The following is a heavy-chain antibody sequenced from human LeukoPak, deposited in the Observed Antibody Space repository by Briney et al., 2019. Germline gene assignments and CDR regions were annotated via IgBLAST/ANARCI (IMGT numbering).Heavy chain of an antibody. CDR3: ARDLCGGDCCGLDY. Sequence: GGSLRLSCAASGFTFSSYGMHWVRQAPGKGLEWVALIWYDGRKEYYADSVKGRFTISRDNSKNTLYLQMSSLRAEDTAVYYCARDLCGGDCCGLDYWGQGSLVTVSS. D-gene: IGHD2-21*02. CDR1: GFTFSSYG. V-gene: IGHV3-33*01. J-gene: IGHJ4*02. CDR2: IWYDGRKE.